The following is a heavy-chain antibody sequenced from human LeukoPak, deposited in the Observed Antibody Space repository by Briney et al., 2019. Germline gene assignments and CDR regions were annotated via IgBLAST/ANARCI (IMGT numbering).Heavy chain of an antibody. J-gene: IGHJ5*02. V-gene: IGHV1-69*05. Sequence: SVKVSCKASGGTFSSYAISWVRQAPGQGLEWMGGIIPIFGTANYAQKFQGRVTITTDESTSTAYMELSSLRSEDTAVYYCARGGVSYQLPESNWFDPWGQGTLVTVSS. CDR2: IIPIFGTA. CDR1: GGTFSSYA. D-gene: IGHD2-2*01. CDR3: ARGGVSYQLPESNWFDP.